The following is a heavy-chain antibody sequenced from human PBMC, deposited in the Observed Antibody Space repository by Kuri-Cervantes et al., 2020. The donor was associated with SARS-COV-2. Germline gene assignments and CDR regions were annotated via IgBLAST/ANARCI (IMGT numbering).Heavy chain of an antibody. CDR1: GFTFSSYG. J-gene: IGHJ4*02. D-gene: IGHD2-15*01. V-gene: IGHV3-30*03. Sequence: GGSLRLSCAASGFTFSSYGMHWVRQAPGKGLEWVAVISYDGSNKYYADSVTGRFTISRANSKNTLYLQMNSLRAEDKAVYYWSRARGASYYFDYCGQGTLVTSSS. CDR2: ISYDGSNK. CDR3: SRARGASYYFDY.